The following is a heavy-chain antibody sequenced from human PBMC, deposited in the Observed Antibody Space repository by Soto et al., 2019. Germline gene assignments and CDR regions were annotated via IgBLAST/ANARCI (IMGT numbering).Heavy chain of an antibody. Sequence: QVQLVESGGGVVQPGRSLRLSCAASGFTFSSYGMHWVRQAPGKGLEWVAVIWYDGSNKYYADSVKGRFTISRDNSKNTLYLQMNSLRAEDTAVYYCARGRDYDFWSGFKTLYYYYYYGMDVWGQGTTVTVSS. CDR3: ARGRDYDFWSGFKTLYYYYYYGMDV. CDR2: IWYDGSNK. V-gene: IGHV3-33*01. D-gene: IGHD3-3*01. CDR1: GFTFSSYG. J-gene: IGHJ6*02.